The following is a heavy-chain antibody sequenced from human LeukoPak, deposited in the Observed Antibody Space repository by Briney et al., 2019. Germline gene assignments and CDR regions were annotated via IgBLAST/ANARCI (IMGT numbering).Heavy chain of an antibody. V-gene: IGHV3-7*01. CDR2: IKQDGSEK. D-gene: IGHD6-25*01. CDR1: GFTFSSFW. Sequence: GGSLRLSCAASGFTFSSFWMSWVRQTPEKGLEWVATIKQDGSEKFYVDSVKGRFTISRDNAEHSLFLQMNGLRAEDTALYYCARDRDSSGGWEINFDYWGQGTLVTVSS. J-gene: IGHJ4*02. CDR3: ARDRDSSGGWEINFDY.